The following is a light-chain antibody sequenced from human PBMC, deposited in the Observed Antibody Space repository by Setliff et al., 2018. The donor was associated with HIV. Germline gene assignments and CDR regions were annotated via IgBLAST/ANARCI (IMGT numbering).Light chain of an antibody. Sequence: QSVLTQPASVSGSPGQSITISCTGTSSDVGSYKYVSWYQQHPGKAPKLMIYEVSNRPSGVSNRFSGSKSGNTASLTISGLQVEDESDYYCSSYTSSSTWVFGTGTKVTVL. V-gene: IGLV2-14*01. J-gene: IGLJ1*01. CDR3: SSYTSSSTWV. CDR2: EVS. CDR1: SSDVGSYKY.